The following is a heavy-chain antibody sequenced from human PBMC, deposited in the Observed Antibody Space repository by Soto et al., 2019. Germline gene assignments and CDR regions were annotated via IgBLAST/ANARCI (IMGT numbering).Heavy chain of an antibody. CDR1: GYTFTSYG. J-gene: IGHJ6*02. Sequence: GPVKVSCKASGYTFTSYGISWVRQAPGQGLEWMGWISAYNGNTNYAQKLQGRVTMTTDTSTSTAYMELRSLRSDDTAVYYCARDPRVYCSSTSCYFPSYYYYGMDVWGQGTTVTVSS. CDR3: ARDPRVYCSSTSCYFPSYYYYGMDV. D-gene: IGHD2-2*01. V-gene: IGHV1-18*04. CDR2: ISAYNGNT.